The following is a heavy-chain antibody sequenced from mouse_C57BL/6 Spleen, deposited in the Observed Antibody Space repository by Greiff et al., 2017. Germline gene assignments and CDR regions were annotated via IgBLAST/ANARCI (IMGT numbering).Heavy chain of an antibody. CDR1: GYTFTDYE. D-gene: IGHD1-1*01. CDR3: TREDITTVVGYFDV. V-gene: IGHV1-15*01. J-gene: IGHJ1*03. CDR2: IDPETGGT. Sequence: VQLQQSGAELVRPGASVTLSCKASGYTFTDYEMHWVKQTPVHGLEWIGAIDPETGGTAYNQKFKGKAILTADKSSSTAYMELRSLTSEDSAVYYCTREDITTVVGYFDVWGTGTTVTVSS.